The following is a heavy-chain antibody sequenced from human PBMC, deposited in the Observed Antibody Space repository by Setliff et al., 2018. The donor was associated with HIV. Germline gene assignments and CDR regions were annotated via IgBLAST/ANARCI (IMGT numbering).Heavy chain of an antibody. D-gene: IGHD6-19*01. CDR2: VTHSGST. J-gene: IGHJ4*02. CDR3: TRGRKKTLAVSGTRYFDF. Sequence: SETLSLTCAVYGGSLSGFYWTFIRQSPGKGLEWIGEVTHSGSTTYDPSLKSRITISVDTSKNQFSLKLTSVTAADMGVYYCTRGRKKTLAVSGTRYFDFWGQGTLVTVSS. V-gene: IGHV4-34*01. CDR1: GGSLSGFY.